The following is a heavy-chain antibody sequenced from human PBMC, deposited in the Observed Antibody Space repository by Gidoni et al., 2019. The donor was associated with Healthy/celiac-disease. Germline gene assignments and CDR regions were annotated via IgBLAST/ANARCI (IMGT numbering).Heavy chain of an antibody. CDR2: INHSGST. J-gene: IGHJ4*02. CDR3: ARGRVGIVVVTAVYFDY. Sequence: QVPLQQWGAGLFTPSETLSLTFDVYGGSFSGYYWSWIRQPPGKGLEWLGVINHSGSTNYNPSLKSRVTISVDTSKNQFSLKLSSVTAADTAVYYCARGRVGIVVVTAVYFDYWGQGTLVTVSS. V-gene: IGHV4-34*01. D-gene: IGHD2-21*02. CDR1: GGSFSGYY.